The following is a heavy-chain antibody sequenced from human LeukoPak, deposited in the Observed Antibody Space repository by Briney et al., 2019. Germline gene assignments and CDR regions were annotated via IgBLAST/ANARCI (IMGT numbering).Heavy chain of an antibody. J-gene: IGHJ5*02. CDR1: GETFSAYS. D-gene: IGHD5-18*01. CDR3: ARGEEGGYTYGYWFDP. V-gene: IGHV4-34*01. CDR2: INHSGST. Sequence: SETLSLTCAVYGETFSAYSWSWIREPPGKGLEWIGDINHSGSTNYNPSLKSRVTISLDTSKNQFSLKLSSVAAADTAVYYCARGEEGGYTYGYWFDPWGQGTLVTVSS.